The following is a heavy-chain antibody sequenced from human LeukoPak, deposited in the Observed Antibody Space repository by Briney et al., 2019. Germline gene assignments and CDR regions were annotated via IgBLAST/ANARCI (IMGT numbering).Heavy chain of an antibody. CDR1: GFTFSSYA. CDR2: IYSGEST. J-gene: IGHJ4*02. Sequence: GGSLRLSCAASGFTFSSYAMSWVRQAPGKGLEWVSAIYSGESTYYADSVKDRFTISRDISKNMVYLQMDNLRAEDTAIYYCARDRHYYDTSGYRTYFFDYWGQGTLVTVSS. D-gene: IGHD3-22*01. CDR3: ARDRHYYDTSGYRTYFFDY. V-gene: IGHV3-66*01.